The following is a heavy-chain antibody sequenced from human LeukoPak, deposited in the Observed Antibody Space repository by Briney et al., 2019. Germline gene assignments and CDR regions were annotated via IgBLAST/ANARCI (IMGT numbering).Heavy chain of an antibody. CDR2: IKEDGSEK. Sequence: GGSLRLSCAASGFSFRNYAMSWVRQAVGKGLECVAKIKEDGSEKHYVDSVQGRFTISRDNARNSLYLQMNSLRADDTAVYYCARDYTGGWNDYWGQGTLVTVSS. D-gene: IGHD7-27*01. V-gene: IGHV3-7*01. J-gene: IGHJ4*02. CDR1: GFSFRNYA. CDR3: ARDYTGGWNDY.